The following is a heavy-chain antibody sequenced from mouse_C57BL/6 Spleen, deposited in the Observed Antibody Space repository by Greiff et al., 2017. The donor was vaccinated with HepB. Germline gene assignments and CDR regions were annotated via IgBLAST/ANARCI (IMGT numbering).Heavy chain of an antibody. CDR3: ARERDYYDYDVWSMDY. J-gene: IGHJ4*01. Sequence: QVHVKQSGAELARPGASVKLSCKASGYTFTSYGISWVKQRTGQGLEWIGEIYPRSGNTYYNEKFKGKATLTADKSSSTAYMELRSLTSEDSAVYFCARERDYYDYDVWSMDYWGQGASVTVSS. V-gene: IGHV1-81*01. CDR2: IYPRSGNT. CDR1: GYTFTSYG. D-gene: IGHD2-4*01.